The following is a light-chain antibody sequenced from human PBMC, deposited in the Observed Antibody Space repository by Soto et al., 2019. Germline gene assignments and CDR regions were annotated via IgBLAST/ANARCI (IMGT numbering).Light chain of an antibody. CDR1: QSVRSNY. V-gene: IGKV3-20*01. J-gene: IGKJ2*01. Sequence: EIVLTQSPGTLSLSPGERATLSCRASQSVRSNYLAWYQQKHGQAPRLIIYGVSSRATGIPDRISGSGSGTDFTLTISILEPEDFAVYYCQQYGSSPYTFGQGTNLDIK. CDR3: QQYGSSPYT. CDR2: GVS.